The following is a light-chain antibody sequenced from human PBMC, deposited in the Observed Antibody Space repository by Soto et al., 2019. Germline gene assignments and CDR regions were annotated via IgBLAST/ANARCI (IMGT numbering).Light chain of an antibody. CDR3: CSYAGSFASYV. CDR1: SSEVGDYNY. V-gene: IGLV2-11*01. Sequence: QSVLTQPRSVSGSPGQSVTISCTGTSSEVGDYNYVSWYQQHPGKAPKVMIYDVSKRPSGVPDRFSGSKSGNTASLTISGLQAEDEADYYCCSYAGSFASYVFGTGTKVTVL. CDR2: DVS. J-gene: IGLJ1*01.